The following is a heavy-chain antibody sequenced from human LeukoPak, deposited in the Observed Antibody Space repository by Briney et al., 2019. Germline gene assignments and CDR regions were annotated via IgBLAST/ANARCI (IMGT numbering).Heavy chain of an antibody. CDR3: ARDAGIVITFGGVIAPYYYYGMDV. CDR2: ISAYNGNT. Sequence: ASVKVSCKASGYTFTSYGISWVRQAPGQGLEWMGWISAYNGNTNYAQKLQGRVTMTTDTSTSTAYMELRSLRSDDTAVYYCARDAGIVITFGGVIAPYYYYGMDVWGQGTTVTVSS. V-gene: IGHV1-18*01. CDR1: GYTFTSYG. D-gene: IGHD3-16*02. J-gene: IGHJ6*02.